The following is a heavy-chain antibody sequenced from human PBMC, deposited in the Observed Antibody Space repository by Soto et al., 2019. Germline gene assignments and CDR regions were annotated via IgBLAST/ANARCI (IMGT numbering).Heavy chain of an antibody. J-gene: IGHJ5*02. V-gene: IGHV2-5*02. Sequence: SGPTLVNPTQTLTLTCTFSGFSLSTSGVGVGWIRQPPGKALEWLALIYWDDDKRYSPSLKSRLTITKDTSKNQVVLTMTNMDPVDTATYYCAHNQIYSGYEAAVVVVAAPWFDPWGQGTLVTVSS. D-gene: IGHD2-15*01. CDR3: AHNQIYSGYEAAVVVVAAPWFDP. CDR2: IYWDDDK. CDR1: GFSLSTSGVG.